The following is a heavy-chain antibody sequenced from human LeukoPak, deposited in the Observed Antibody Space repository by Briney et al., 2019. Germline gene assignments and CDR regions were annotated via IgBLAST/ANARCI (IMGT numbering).Heavy chain of an antibody. D-gene: IGHD6-19*01. V-gene: IGHV4-34*01. Sequence: SETLSLTCAVYGGSFSGYYWSWIRQPPGKGLEWIGEINHSGSTNYNPSLKSRVTISVDTSKNQFSLKVSSVTAADTAVYYCARVPASGWPRKQTGTLHNWFDPWGQGTLVTVSS. J-gene: IGHJ5*02. CDR3: ARVPASGWPRKQTGTLHNWFDP. CDR1: GGSFSGYY. CDR2: INHSGST.